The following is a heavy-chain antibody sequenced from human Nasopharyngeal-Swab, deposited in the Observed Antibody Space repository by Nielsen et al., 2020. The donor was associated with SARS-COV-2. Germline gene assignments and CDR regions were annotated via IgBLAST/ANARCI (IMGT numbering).Heavy chain of an antibody. J-gene: IGHJ6*02. CDR2: ISNDETTK. CDR3: AKDLLWFGQFSLYNALDV. Sequence: GESLKISCAASGITFSTYAWHWVRQAPGKGLEWLSVISNDETTKYYADSVKGRFTVSRDNAMHTLFLQLNSLRSEDTAIYYCAKDLLWFGQFSLYNALDVWGQGTTVTVSS. CDR1: GITFSTYA. V-gene: IGHV3-30*18. D-gene: IGHD3-10*01.